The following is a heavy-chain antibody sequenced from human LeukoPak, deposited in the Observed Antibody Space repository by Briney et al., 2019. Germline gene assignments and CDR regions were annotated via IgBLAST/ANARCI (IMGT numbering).Heavy chain of an antibody. J-gene: IGHJ5*02. CDR3: ARALLRPWFDP. CDR1: GGSISNYY. CDR2: ISYRGST. Sequence: PSETLSLTCTVSGGSISNYYWSWIRQPPGKGLEWIGYISYRGSTNYNPSLKSRVTISVDTSKNQFSLKLRSVTTADTAVYYCARALLRPWFDPWGQGTLVTVSS. V-gene: IGHV4-59*01. D-gene: IGHD3-16*01.